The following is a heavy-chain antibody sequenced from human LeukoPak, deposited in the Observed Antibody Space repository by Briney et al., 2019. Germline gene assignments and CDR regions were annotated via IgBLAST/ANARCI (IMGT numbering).Heavy chain of an antibody. J-gene: IGHJ6*03. CDR1: SGSFSGYY. Sequence: SETLSLTCAVYSGSFSGYYWSWIRQPPGKGLEWIGEINHSGSTNYNPSLKSRVTISVDTSKNQFSLKLSSVTAADTAVYYCARGDVDYYYYYYMDVWGKGTTVTVSS. CDR3: ARGDVDYYYYYYMDV. V-gene: IGHV4-34*01. CDR2: INHSGST.